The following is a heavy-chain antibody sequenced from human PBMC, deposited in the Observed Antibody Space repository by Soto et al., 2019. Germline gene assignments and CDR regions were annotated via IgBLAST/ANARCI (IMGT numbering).Heavy chain of an antibody. J-gene: IGHJ5*02. CDR2: IIPIFGTA. CDR1: GGIFSSYA. CDR3: AREHVVSPWLVLNWFDP. Sequence: ASVKVSCKASGGIFSSYAISWVRQAPGQGLEWMGGIIPIFGTANYAQKFQGRVTITADESTSTAYMELSSLRSEDTAVCYCAREHVVSPWLVLNWFDPWGQGTLVTVSS. V-gene: IGHV1-69*13. D-gene: IGHD6-19*01.